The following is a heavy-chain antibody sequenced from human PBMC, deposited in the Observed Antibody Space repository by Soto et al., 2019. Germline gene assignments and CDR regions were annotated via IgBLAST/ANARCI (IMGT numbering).Heavy chain of an antibody. J-gene: IGHJ4*02. D-gene: IGHD1-20*01. CDR2: IIPMFDTP. CDR3: ARGYSTGAFDY. V-gene: IGHV1-69*01. CDR1: GGTFSNYY. Sequence: QVQLVQSGAEVKKPGSSMKVSCKTSGGTFSNYYISWVRQAPGQGLEWMGDIIPMFDTPKYAQKFQGRVTITADESTSAAYMELSSLRAEDTAVYYCARGYSTGAFDYWGQGTLITVSS.